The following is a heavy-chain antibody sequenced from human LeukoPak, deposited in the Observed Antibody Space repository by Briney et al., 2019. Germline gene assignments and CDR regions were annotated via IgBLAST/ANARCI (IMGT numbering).Heavy chain of an antibody. J-gene: IGHJ6*03. Sequence: GASVKVSCKASGGTFSSYAISWVRQAPGQGLEWMGGITPIFGTANYAQKFQGRVTITTDESTSTAYMELSSLRSEDTAVYYCARGVVVAASYYMDVWGKGTTVTVSS. CDR2: ITPIFGTA. CDR3: ARGVVVAASYYMDV. CDR1: GGTFSSYA. D-gene: IGHD2-15*01. V-gene: IGHV1-69*05.